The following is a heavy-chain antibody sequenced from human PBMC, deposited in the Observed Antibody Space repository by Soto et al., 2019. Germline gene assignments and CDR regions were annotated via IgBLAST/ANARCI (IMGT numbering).Heavy chain of an antibody. Sequence: ASVKVSCKASGYTFTSYGISWVRQAPGQGLEWIGWISVYNGNTNYAQKFQERVTITRDTSTSTAYMELSSLRSEDTAVYYCAADLDIVATIGRFDPWGQGTLVTVSS. CDR3: AADLDIVATIGRFDP. CDR2: ISVYNGNT. CDR1: GYTFTSYG. V-gene: IGHV1-18*01. D-gene: IGHD5-12*01. J-gene: IGHJ5*02.